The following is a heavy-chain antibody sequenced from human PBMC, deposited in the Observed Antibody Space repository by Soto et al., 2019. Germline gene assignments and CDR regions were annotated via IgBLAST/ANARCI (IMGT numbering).Heavy chain of an antibody. CDR3: ARDMLGYCSGGSCSMGSWFDP. CDR2: ISAYNGNT. D-gene: IGHD2-15*01. CDR1: GYTFTSYG. J-gene: IGHJ5*02. Sequence: ASVKVSCKASGYTFTSYGISWVRQAPGQGLEWMGWISAYNGNTNYAQKLQGRVTMTTDTSTSTAYMELRSLRSDDTAGYYCARDMLGYCSGGSCSMGSWFDPWGQGTLVTVSS. V-gene: IGHV1-18*01.